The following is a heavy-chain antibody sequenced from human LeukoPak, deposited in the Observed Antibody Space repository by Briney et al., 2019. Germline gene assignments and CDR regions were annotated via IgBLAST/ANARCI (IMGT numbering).Heavy chain of an antibody. J-gene: IGHJ6*03. Sequence: GGSLRLSCAASGFTFHDYAMHWVRQAPGKGLEWVSLISWDGGSTYYADSVKGRFTISRDNSKNSLYLQMNSLRTEDTALYYCAKDILWFGADYMDVWGKGTTVTVSS. CDR2: ISWDGGST. CDR1: GFTFHDYA. CDR3: AKDILWFGADYMDV. D-gene: IGHD3-10*01. V-gene: IGHV3-43*01.